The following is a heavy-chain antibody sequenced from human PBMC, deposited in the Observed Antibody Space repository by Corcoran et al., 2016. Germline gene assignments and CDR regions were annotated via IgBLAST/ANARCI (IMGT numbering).Heavy chain of an antibody. CDR3: ARNLGRITIFGVVTEYYYFYGMDG. J-gene: IGHJ6*02. CDR1: GYTFTSYY. D-gene: IGHD3-3*01. Sequence: QVQLVQSGAEVKKPGASVKVSCKASGYTFTSYYMHWVRQAPGQGLEWMGIIHPSGGSTSSAQKFQGRVTMTRDTSTSTVYMELSSLGSENTALYYCARNLGRITIFGVVTEYYYFYGMDGWGQGTTVTVSS. V-gene: IGHV1-46*01. CDR2: IHPSGGST.